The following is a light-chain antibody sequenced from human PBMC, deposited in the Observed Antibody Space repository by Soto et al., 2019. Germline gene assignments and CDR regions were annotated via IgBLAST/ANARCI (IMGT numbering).Light chain of an antibody. J-gene: IGKJ1*01. Sequence: EIVLTQSPGTLSLFPGERATLSCRASQSISSSYLAWYQQKPGQAPRLLIYGASSRATGIPDRFSGAGSATDFTLTIRRLEAEDFAVYYCPQYGSAPAGTFGQGTKVEIK. CDR3: PQYGSAPAGT. CDR2: GAS. V-gene: IGKV3-20*01. CDR1: QSISSSY.